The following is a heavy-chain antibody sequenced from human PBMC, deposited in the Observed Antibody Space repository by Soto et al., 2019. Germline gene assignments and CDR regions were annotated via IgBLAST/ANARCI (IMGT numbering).Heavy chain of an antibody. J-gene: IGHJ4*02. CDR3: ARFRGGYYFDY. V-gene: IGHV3-21*01. CDR1: GFTFSSYS. CDR2: ISSSSSYI. Sequence: VQLVESGGGLVKPGGSLRLSCAASGFTFSSYSMNWVRQAPGKGLEWVSSISSSSSYIYYADSVKGRFTISRDNAKNSRYLQMNSLRAEDTAVYYCARFRGGYYFDYWGQGTLVTVSS. D-gene: IGHD2-15*01.